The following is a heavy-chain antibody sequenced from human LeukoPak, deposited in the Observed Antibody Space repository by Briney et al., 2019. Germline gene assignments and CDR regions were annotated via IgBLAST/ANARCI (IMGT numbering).Heavy chain of an antibody. CDR2: INHSGST. D-gene: IGHD5-12*01. Sequence: PSETLSLTCTVSGGSISSYYWSWIRQPPGKGLEWIGEINHSGSTNYNPSLKSRVTISVDTSKNQFSLKLSSVTAADTAVYYCARGGYSGYDNDYWGQGTLVTVSS. J-gene: IGHJ4*02. CDR3: ARGGYSGYDNDY. V-gene: IGHV4-34*01. CDR1: GGSISSYY.